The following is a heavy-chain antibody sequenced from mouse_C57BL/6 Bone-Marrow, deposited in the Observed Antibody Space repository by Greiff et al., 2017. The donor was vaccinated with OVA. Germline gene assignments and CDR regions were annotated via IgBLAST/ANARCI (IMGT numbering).Heavy chain of an antibody. Sequence: EVKLMESGAELVRPGASVKLSCTASGFNIKDDYMHWVKQRPEQGLEWIGWIDPENGDTEYASKFQGKATITADTSSNTAYLQLSSLTSEDTAVYYCTTDGYDWFAYWGQGTLVTVSA. CDR2: IDPENGDT. J-gene: IGHJ3*01. V-gene: IGHV14-4*01. D-gene: IGHD2-2*01. CDR3: TTDGYDWFAY. CDR1: GFNIKDDY.